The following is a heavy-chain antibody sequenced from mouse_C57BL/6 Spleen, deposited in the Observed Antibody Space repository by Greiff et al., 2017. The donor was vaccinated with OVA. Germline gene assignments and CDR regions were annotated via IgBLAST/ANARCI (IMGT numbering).Heavy chain of an antibody. D-gene: IGHD2-3*01. J-gene: IGHJ2*01. Sequence: EVNVVESGGGLVQPGGSLSLSCAASGFTFTDYYMSWVRQPPGKALEWLGFIRNKANGYTTEYSASVKGRFTISRDNSQSILYLQMNALRAEDSATYYCARYKGWFDYWGQGTTLTVSS. V-gene: IGHV7-3*01. CDR3: ARYKGWFDY. CDR2: IRNKANGYTT. CDR1: GFTFTDYY.